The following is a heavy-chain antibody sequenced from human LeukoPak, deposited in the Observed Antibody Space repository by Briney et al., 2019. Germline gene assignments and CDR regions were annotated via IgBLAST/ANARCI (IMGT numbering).Heavy chain of an antibody. D-gene: IGHD5-18*01. CDR2: IIPIFGTA. V-gene: IGHV1-69*13. CDR3: ARGEKVSYSYGWYYYYYMDV. CDR1: GGTFSSYA. J-gene: IGHJ6*03. Sequence: GASVKVSCKASGGTFSSYAISWVRQAPGQGLEWMGGIIPIFGTANYAQKFQGRVTITADESTSTAYMELRSLRSDDTAVYYCARGEKVSYSYGWYYYYYMDVWGKGTTVTISS.